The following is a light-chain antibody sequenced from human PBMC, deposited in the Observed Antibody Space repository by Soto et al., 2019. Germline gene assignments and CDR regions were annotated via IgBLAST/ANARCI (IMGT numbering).Light chain of an antibody. V-gene: IGLV2-14*01. CDR1: SSDVGGYNY. CDR3: SSYTSRSTLV. J-gene: IGLJ1*01. Sequence: QSALAQPASVSGSPGQSITSSCTGTSSDVGGYNYVSWYQQHPGKAPKLMIYEVTNRPSGVSNRFSGSKSGNTASLTISGLQAEDEADYYCSSYTSRSTLVFGTGTKVTV. CDR2: EVT.